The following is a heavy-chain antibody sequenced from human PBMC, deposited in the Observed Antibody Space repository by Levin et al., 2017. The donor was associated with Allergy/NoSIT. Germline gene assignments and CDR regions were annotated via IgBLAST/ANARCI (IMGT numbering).Heavy chain of an antibody. CDR3: ARDWDYDSSLSG. CDR1: GYTFTGYY. J-gene: IGHJ4*02. Sequence: ASVKVSCKASGYTFTGYYMHWVRQAPGQGLEWMGWINPNSGGTNYAQKFQGRVTMTRDTSISTAYMELSRLRSDDTAVYYCARDWDYDSSLSGWGQGTLVTVSS. D-gene: IGHD3-22*01. V-gene: IGHV1-2*02. CDR2: INPNSGGT.